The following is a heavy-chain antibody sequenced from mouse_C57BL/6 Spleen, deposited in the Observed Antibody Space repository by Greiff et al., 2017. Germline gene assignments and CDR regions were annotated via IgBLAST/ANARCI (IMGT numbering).Heavy chain of an antibody. CDR3: AREGLW. D-gene: IGHD3-1*01. J-gene: IGHJ2*01. CDR1: GYAFTNYL. Sequence: QVQLQQPGAELVRPGTSVKVSCKASGYAFTNYLIEWVKQRPGQGLEWIGVINPGSGGTNYNEKFKGKATLTADKSSSTAYMQLSSLTSEDSAVYFCAREGLWWGQGTTLTVSS. V-gene: IGHV1-54*01. CDR2: INPGSGGT.